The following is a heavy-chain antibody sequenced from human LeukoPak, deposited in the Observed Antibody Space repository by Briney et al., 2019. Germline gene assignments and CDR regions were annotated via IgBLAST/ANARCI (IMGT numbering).Heavy chain of an antibody. D-gene: IGHD6-13*01. Sequence: PSETLSLTCAVSGGSFSGYYWSWIRQPPGKGLEWVGEINHSGSTNYYPSRKSPVTISVDTSKNQFSLKLSTVTAADTAVYYCARGLGYSSSSFDYWGQGTLVTVSS. CDR2: INHSGST. J-gene: IGHJ4*02. V-gene: IGHV4-34*01. CDR1: GGSFSGYY. CDR3: ARGLGYSSSSFDY.